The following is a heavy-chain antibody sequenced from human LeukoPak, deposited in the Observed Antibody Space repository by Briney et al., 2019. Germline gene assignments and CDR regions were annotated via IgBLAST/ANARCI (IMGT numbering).Heavy chain of an antibody. CDR2: ISGSGGST. V-gene: IGHV3-23*01. CDR1: GFTFSSYA. D-gene: IGHD3-3*01. Sequence: PGGSLRLSCAASGFTFSSYAMSWVRQAPGKGLEWVSAISGSGGSTYYADSVKGRFTISRDNSKNTLYLQMNSLRAEDTAVYYCAAPFDSDFWSGYPETKLDYWGQGTLVTVSS. J-gene: IGHJ4*02. CDR3: AAPFDSDFWSGYPETKLDY.